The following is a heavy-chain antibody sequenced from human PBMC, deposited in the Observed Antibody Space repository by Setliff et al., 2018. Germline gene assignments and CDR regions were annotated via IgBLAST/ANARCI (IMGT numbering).Heavy chain of an antibody. D-gene: IGHD4-4*01. Sequence: SCKASGYTFTTYYMHWVRQAPGKGLEWVALISYDDTKKYFADSVKGRFTISRDSSRNTVDLQMSSLRPEDTALYYCARSTETFSGEDFYFFYYMDVWGKGTTVTVSS. J-gene: IGHJ6*03. CDR1: GYTFTTYY. V-gene: IGHV3-30*04. CDR3: ARSTETFSGEDFYFFYYMDV. CDR2: ISYDDTKK.